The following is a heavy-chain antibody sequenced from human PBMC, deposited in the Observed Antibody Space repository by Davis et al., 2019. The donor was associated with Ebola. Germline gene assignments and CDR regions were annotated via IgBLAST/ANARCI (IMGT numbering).Heavy chain of an antibody. CDR3: ARAVVWGSGYDPLPGRGWFDP. CDR2: IIPILGIA. J-gene: IGHJ5*02. V-gene: IGHV1-69*04. D-gene: IGHD3-16*01. CDR1: GGTFSSYA. Sequence: SVKVSCKASGGTFSSYAISWVRQAPGQGLEWMGRIIPILGIANYAQKFQGRVTITADKSTSTAYMELSSLRSEDTAVYYCARAVVWGSGYDPLPGRGWFDPWGQGTLVTVSS.